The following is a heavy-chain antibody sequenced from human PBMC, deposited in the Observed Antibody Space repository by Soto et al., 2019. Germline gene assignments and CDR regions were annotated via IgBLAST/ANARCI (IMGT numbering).Heavy chain of an antibody. CDR1: GGSISSYY. J-gene: IGHJ5*02. CDR3: ARDQTYYDFPRGFDP. Sequence: SETLSLTCTVSGGSISSYYWSWIRQPPGKGLEWIGYIYYSGSTNYNPSLKSRVTISVDTSKNQFSLKLSSVTAADTAVYYCARDQTYYDFPRGFDPWGQGTLVTVSS. V-gene: IGHV4-59*12. D-gene: IGHD3-3*01. CDR2: IYYSGST.